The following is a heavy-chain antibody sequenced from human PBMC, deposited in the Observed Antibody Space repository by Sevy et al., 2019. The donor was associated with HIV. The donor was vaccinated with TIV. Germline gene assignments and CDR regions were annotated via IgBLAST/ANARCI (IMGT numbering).Heavy chain of an antibody. D-gene: IGHD6-6*01. CDR3: AKDNWAARPLLSSTLYYYYGMDV. J-gene: IGHJ6*02. CDR2: IRYDGSNK. CDR1: GFTFSSYG. V-gene: IGHV3-30*02. Sequence: GGSLRLSCAASGFTFSSYGMHWVRQAPGKGLEWVAFIRYDGSNKYYADSVKGRFTISRDNSKNTLYLQMNSLRAEDTAVYYCAKDNWAARPLLSSTLYYYYGMDVWGQGTTVTVSS.